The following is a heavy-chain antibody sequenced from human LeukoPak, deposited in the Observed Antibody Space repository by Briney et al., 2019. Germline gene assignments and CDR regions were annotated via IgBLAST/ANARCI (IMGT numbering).Heavy chain of an antibody. CDR1: GGSFSGYY. V-gene: IGHV4-34*01. Sequence: SETLSLTCAVYGGSFSGYYWSWIRQPPGKGLEWIGEINHSGSTNYNPSLKSRVTISVDTSKNQFPLKLSSVTAADTAVYYCASAVTTYYYDSSGYTRYYYYGMDVWGQGTTVTVSS. CDR2: INHSGST. CDR3: ASAVTTYYYDSSGYTRYYYYGMDV. J-gene: IGHJ6*02. D-gene: IGHD3-22*01.